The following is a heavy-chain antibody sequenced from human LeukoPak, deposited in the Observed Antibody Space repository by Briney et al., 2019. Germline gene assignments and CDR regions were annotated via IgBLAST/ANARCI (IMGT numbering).Heavy chain of an antibody. D-gene: IGHD2-15*01. CDR3: ARVYEDCSGGSCYSSGAFDI. CDR2: ISYDGSNK. CDR1: GFTFSSYG. V-gene: IGHV3-30*03. Sequence: TGGSLRLSCAASGFTFSSYGMHWVRQAPGKGLEWVAVISYDGSNKYYADSVKGRFTISRDNSKNTLYLQMNSLRAEDTAVYYCARVYEDCSGGSCYSSGAFDIWGQGTMVTVSS. J-gene: IGHJ3*02.